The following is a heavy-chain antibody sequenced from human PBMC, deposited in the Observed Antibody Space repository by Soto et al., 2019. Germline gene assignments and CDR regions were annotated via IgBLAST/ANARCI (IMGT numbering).Heavy chain of an antibody. CDR2: VSFDGSNK. CDR3: ARLPGPLVAVLYIFPLDGREALSDVDV. J-gene: IGHJ6*02. D-gene: IGHD6-19*01. CDR1: GFTFNYYP. V-gene: IGHV3-30-3*01. Sequence: QMQLVESGGGVVQPGGSLRLSCAASGFTFNYYPMHWVRQAPGKGLEWVAVVSFDGSNKYYADSVKGRFTISKDNSKNTRYLQMNSHRREGTAVYCYARLPGPLVAVLYIFPLDGREALSDVDVWGQGTAFTVS.